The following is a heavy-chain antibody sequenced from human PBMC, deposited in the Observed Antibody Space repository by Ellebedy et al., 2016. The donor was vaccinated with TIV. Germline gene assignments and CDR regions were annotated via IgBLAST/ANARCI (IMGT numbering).Heavy chain of an antibody. CDR1: GFTFSSYA. D-gene: IGHD3-22*01. V-gene: IGHV3-23*01. CDR3: AKGRGGGSDSSAPRYYFDS. Sequence: PGGSLRLSCAASGFTFSSYAMAWVRQAPGKGLEWVSTISNTGSRTYYADSGEGRLIISRDNSKKTLYLQLNSLRAEDTAVYYCAKGRGGGSDSSAPRYYFDSWGLGTLVTVSS. CDR2: ISNTGSRT. J-gene: IGHJ4*02.